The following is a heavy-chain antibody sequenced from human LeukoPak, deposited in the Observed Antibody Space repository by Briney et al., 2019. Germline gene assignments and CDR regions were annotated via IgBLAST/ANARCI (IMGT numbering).Heavy chain of an antibody. CDR2: IYYSGST. CDR1: GGSISSGDYY. V-gene: IGHV4-30-4*01. D-gene: IGHD2-2*01. Sequence: PSETLSLTCTVSGGSISSGDYYWSWIRQPPGKGLEWIGYIYYSGSTYYNPSLKSRVTISVDTSKNQFSLKLSSVTAADTAVYYCARVGYCSSTSCYLFDYWGQGTLVTVSS. J-gene: IGHJ4*02. CDR3: ARVGYCSSTSCYLFDY.